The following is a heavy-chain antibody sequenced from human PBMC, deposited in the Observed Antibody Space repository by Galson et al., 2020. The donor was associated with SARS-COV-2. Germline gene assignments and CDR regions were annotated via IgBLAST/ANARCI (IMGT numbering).Heavy chain of an antibody. CDR1: GGSIGSGDYY. Sequence: SETLSLTCTVSGGSIGSGDYYCSWVRQTPGKGLEWIGNMYYTGSSYYNSSLKRRSTISLDTSKNQFALRLSSVTAADTAVYFCASGRESSGRFDYWGRGILVTVSS. CDR3: ASGRESSGRFDY. J-gene: IGHJ4*02. CDR2: MYYTGSS. V-gene: IGHV4-30-4*01.